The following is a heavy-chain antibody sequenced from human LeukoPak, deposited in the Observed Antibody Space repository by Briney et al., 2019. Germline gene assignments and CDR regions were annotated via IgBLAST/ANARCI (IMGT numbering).Heavy chain of an antibody. V-gene: IGHV5-51*01. D-gene: IGHD3-22*01. Sequence: GESLKISCKASGYSLINHWIGWVRQMRGKVLDWVGIIYPGNSDATYSPSFQGQVTISADKSTTTVYLQWSRLKASDTAMYYCARQGSYDNSGYSFDYWGQGTLVTVSS. J-gene: IGHJ4*02. CDR2: IYPGNSDA. CDR1: GYSLINHW. CDR3: ARQGSYDNSGYSFDY.